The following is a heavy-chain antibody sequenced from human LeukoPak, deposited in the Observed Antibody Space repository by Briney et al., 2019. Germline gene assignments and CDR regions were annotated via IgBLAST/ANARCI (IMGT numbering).Heavy chain of an antibody. CDR1: GFTFSSYW. J-gene: IGHJ4*02. CDR3: GNPRDPRGY. Sequence: TGGSLRLSCAASGFTFSSYWMHWVRQAPGKGLVWVSRINTDGSTTNYADSMKGRFTISRDNAKNTLYLQMNSLRAEDTAVYYCGNPRDPRGYRGQGTLVTVSS. V-gene: IGHV3-74*01. CDR2: INTDGSTT. D-gene: IGHD3-10*01.